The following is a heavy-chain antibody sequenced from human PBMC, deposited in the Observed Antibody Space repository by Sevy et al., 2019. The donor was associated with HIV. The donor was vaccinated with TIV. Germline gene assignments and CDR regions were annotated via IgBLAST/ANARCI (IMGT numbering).Heavy chain of an antibody. V-gene: IGHV3-33*03. J-gene: IGHJ4*02. D-gene: IGHD3-10*02. CDR1: GFAFQTFG. CDR2: ISYAVIYF. Sequence: GGSLRLSCSAFGFAFQTFGMHWVRQAPGKGPEWVAVISYAVIYFNYANAVKGRFTISRDNSKNQVFLQINSLRPNDTAVYFCTKESLRGTYIRGDFDHWGQGALVTVSS. CDR3: TKESLRGTYIRGDFDH.